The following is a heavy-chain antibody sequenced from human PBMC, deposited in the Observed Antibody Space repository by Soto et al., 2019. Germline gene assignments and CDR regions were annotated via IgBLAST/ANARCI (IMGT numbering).Heavy chain of an antibody. Sequence: GGSLRLSCAASGFTFSDYAMSWVRQAPGKGLQWVSVISGNDGSTYYADSVKGRFTISRDNSKNTLYLQMNSLRVEDTAVYYCAKTPRLWWAHSFDYWGQGTLVTVSS. CDR3: AKTPRLWWAHSFDY. CDR2: ISGNDGST. D-gene: IGHD2-15*01. CDR1: GFTFSDYA. V-gene: IGHV3-23*01. J-gene: IGHJ4*02.